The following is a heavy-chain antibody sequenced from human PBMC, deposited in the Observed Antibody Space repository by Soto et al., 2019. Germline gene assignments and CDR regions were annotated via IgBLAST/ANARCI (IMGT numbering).Heavy chain of an antibody. V-gene: IGHV4-31*03. CDR3: ARWWSGSRQGFDP. J-gene: IGHJ5*02. CDR2: IYYSGST. Sequence: QVQLQESGPGLVKPSQTLSLTCTVSGGSISSGDYYWSWIRQHPEGLEWIGYIYYSGSTYYNPSLKSRVTISVDTSKNQFSLKLSSGTAADTAVYYCARWWSGSRQGFDPWGQGTLVTVSS. D-gene: IGHD3-3*01. CDR1: GGSISSGDYY.